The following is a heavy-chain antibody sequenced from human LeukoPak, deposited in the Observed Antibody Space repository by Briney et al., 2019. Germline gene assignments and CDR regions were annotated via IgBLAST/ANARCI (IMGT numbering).Heavy chain of an antibody. J-gene: IGHJ4*02. CDR2: IYSGGST. Sequence: QPGGSLRLSCAASGFTVSSNYMSWVRQAPGKGLEWVSVIYSGGSTYYADSAKGRFTISRDTSKNTLYLQMNSLRAEDTAVYYCARARGYGDSYYFDYWGQGTLVTVSS. V-gene: IGHV3-66*02. CDR1: GFTVSSNY. CDR3: ARARGYGDSYYFDY. D-gene: IGHD4-17*01.